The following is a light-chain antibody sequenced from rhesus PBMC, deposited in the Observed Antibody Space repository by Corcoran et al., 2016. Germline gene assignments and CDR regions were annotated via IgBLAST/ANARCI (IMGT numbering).Light chain of an antibody. V-gene: IGKV1-32*01. CDR2: SAN. J-gene: IGKJ4*01. CDR3: QQSNSLPLT. Sequence: DIQMTQSPSSRSASVRDRVTITCRASQGISSYLNWYQQKPGKAPKLLIYSANRLESGVPSRVRGIGSGTAFTRTISSLPPEDFATYYCQQSNSLPLTFGGGTKVE. CDR1: QGISSY.